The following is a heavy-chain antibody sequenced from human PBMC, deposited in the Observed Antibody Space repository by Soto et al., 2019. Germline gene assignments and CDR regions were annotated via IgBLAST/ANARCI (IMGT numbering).Heavy chain of an antibody. D-gene: IGHD2-15*01. CDR2: IYWDDDK. J-gene: IGHJ4*02. CDR1: GFSLGTSGVG. V-gene: IGHV2-5*02. CDR3: AHRPSYCSGRSCYSGFDY. Sequence: QITLKESGPTLVKPTQTLTLTCTFSGFSLGTSGVGVGWIRRPPGKALEWLALIYWDDDKRYSPSLKSRLTITKDTSKNQVVLTMTNMDPVDTATYYCAHRPSYCSGRSCYSGFDYWGQGTLVTVSS.